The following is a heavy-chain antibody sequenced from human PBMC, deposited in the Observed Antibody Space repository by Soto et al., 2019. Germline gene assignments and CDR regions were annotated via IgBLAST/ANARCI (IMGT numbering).Heavy chain of an antibody. CDR1: GFTVSSNY. J-gene: IGHJ3*02. CDR3: ARAPVYYGWGYAFDI. V-gene: IGHV3-66*01. D-gene: IGHD3-10*01. Sequence: GESLKISCAASGFTVSSNYMSWVRQAPGKGLEWVSVIYSGGSTYYAYSVKGRFTISRDNSKNTLYLQMNSLRAEDRAVYDCARAPVYYGWGYAFDIWGQGTMVTVSS. CDR2: IYSGGST.